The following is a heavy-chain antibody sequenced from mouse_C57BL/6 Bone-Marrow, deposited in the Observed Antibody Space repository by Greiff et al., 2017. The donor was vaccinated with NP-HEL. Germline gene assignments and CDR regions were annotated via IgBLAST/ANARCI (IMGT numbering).Heavy chain of an antibody. CDR3: AIWFGKFEGTRAY. CDR1: GYTFTSYW. CDR2: IHPSDSDT. D-gene: IGHD2-1*01. Sequence: VQLQQPGASVKVSCKASGYTFTSYWMHWVKQRPGQGLEWIGRIHPSDSDTNYNQKFKGKATLTVDKSSSTAYMQLSSLTSEDSAVYYCAIWFGKFEGTRAYWGQGTLVTVSA. J-gene: IGHJ3*01. V-gene: IGHV1-74*04.